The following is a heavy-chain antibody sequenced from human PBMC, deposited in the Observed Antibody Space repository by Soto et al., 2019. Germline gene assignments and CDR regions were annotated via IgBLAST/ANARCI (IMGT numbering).Heavy chain of an antibody. CDR2: ISAYNGNT. Sequence: QVQLVQSGAEVKKPGASVKVSCKASGYTFTSYGISWVRQAPGQGLEWMGWISAYNGNTNYAQKLQGVVPLTTDTPTSTGYMALRSLRSDDTAVYYCASEASSSGHDDCGQGTLFTVSS. CDR1: GYTFTSYG. CDR3: ASEASSSGHDD. J-gene: IGHJ4*02. D-gene: IGHD6-13*01. V-gene: IGHV1-18*01.